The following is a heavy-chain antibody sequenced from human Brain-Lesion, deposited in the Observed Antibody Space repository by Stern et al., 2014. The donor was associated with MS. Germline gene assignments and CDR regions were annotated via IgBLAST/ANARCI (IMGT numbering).Heavy chain of an antibody. Sequence: PSXXLSLSCTVSGGSXXXXGYYWSRXXXXXXXGLEXXGSXFNCGSTNYTPPPKSRFTISINKDKDQFPLGLNPMAAADTDVYYCARGRVVPGFQYYATDVWGQGTTVIVSS. V-gene: IGHV4-61*02. J-gene: IGHJ6*02. CDR3: ARGRVVPGFQYYATDV. CDR2: XFNCGST. CDR1: GGSXXXXGYY. D-gene: IGHD2-2*01.